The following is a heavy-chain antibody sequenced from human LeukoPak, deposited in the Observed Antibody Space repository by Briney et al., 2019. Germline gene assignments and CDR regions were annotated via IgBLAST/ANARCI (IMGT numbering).Heavy chain of an antibody. CDR2: IYYSGST. CDR3: ARGIRYCSSTSCYRRFNWFDH. Sequence: SETLSLTCTVSGGSISSYYWSWIRQPPGKGLEWRGYIYYSGSTNDNPSLKSRVTTSVDTSKSQFSLKLSSVTAADTAVYYCARGIRYCSSTSCYRRFNWFDHWGQGTLVTVSS. CDR1: GGSISSYY. D-gene: IGHD2-2*02. J-gene: IGHJ5*02. V-gene: IGHV4-59*01.